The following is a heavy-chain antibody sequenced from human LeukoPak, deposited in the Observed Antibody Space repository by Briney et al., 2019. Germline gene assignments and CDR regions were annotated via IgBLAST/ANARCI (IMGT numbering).Heavy chain of an antibody. V-gene: IGHV2-70*13. Sequence: SGPTLVDPTQTLTLTCTFSGFSLSTSGMCVSWIRQPPGKALEWLALIDWDADTYYSTSLKTRLTISKDTSKNQVVLTMTNMDPVDTATYYCTRTYSGSYPVHYWGQGTLVTVSS. D-gene: IGHD1-26*01. CDR2: IDWDADT. CDR3: TRTYSGSYPVHY. J-gene: IGHJ4*02. CDR1: GFSLSTSGMC.